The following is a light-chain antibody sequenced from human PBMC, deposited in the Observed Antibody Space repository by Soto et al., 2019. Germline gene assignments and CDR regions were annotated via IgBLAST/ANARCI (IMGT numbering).Light chain of an antibody. V-gene: IGLV1-44*01. Sequence: QSVLTQPPSASGTPGQRVTISCSGSSSNIGSNTVNWYQQLPGTAPKLLIYSNNQRPSGVPVRFSGSKSGTSASLAISGLQSEDEADYYCAAWDDSLNGVFGGGTQLTVL. CDR2: SNN. CDR1: SSNIGSNT. CDR3: AAWDDSLNGV. J-gene: IGLJ2*01.